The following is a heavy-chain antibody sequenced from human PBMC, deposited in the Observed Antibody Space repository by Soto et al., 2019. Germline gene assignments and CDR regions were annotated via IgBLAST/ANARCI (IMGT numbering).Heavy chain of an antibody. CDR3: ARGGYSYGYVPGNWFDP. D-gene: IGHD5-18*01. CDR1: GFTFSRYR. V-gene: IGHV3-33*01. Sequence: PGVSLSLSCAASGFTFSRYRMHWVRQAPGKGLEWVAVIWYDGSNKYYADSVKGRFTISRDNSQNTLYLQMNSLRAEDTAVYYCARGGYSYGYVPGNWFDPWGQGTLVTVSS. CDR2: IWYDGSNK. J-gene: IGHJ5*02.